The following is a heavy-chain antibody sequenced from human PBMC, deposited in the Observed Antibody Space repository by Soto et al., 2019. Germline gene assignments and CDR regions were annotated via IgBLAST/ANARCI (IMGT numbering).Heavy chain of an antibody. CDR2: ISYDGSNK. CDR1: GFTFSSYA. D-gene: IGHD3-10*01. CDR3: ASSTMVRGVSIDY. Sequence: GGSLRLSCAASGFTFSSYAMHWVRQAPGKGLEWVAVISYDGSNKYYADSVKGRFTISRDNSKNTLYLQMNSLRAEDTAVYYCASSTMVRGVSIDYWGQGTLVTVSS. V-gene: IGHV3-30-3*01. J-gene: IGHJ4*02.